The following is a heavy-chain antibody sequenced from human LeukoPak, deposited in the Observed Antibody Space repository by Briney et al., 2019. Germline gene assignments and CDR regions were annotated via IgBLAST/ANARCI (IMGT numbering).Heavy chain of an antibody. J-gene: IGHJ6*02. Sequence: GGSLRLSCAASGFIVSSNYMSWVRQAPGKGLEWVSVIYSGGNTYYADPVKGRFTISRDNSKNTLYLQMNSLRAEDTAVYYCARGNGMDVWGQGTTVTVSS. CDR3: ARGNGMDV. CDR1: GFIVSSNY. V-gene: IGHV3-53*01. CDR2: IYSGGNT.